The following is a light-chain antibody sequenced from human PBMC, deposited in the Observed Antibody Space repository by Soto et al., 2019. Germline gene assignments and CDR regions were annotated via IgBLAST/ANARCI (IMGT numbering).Light chain of an antibody. Sequence: EIAMTQSPATLSVSPGERATLSCRASQSVSSNLAWYQQKPGQAPRLLIYGASTRATGIPARFSGSGSGTEFTPTISSLQSEDFAVYYCQQYNNWWTFGQGTKV. CDR3: QQYNNWWT. J-gene: IGKJ1*01. CDR1: QSVSSN. V-gene: IGKV3-15*01. CDR2: GAS.